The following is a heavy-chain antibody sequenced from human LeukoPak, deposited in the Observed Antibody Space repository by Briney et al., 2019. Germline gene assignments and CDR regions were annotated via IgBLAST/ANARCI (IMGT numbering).Heavy chain of an antibody. CDR1: GFTFRDYY. CDR2: ISSSGSTI. D-gene: IGHD6-19*01. J-gene: IGHJ4*02. V-gene: IGHV3-11*04. CDR3: ARDHGSGLDY. Sequence: PGGSLRLSCGACGFTFRDYYMSWIREAPGKGLEGVSYISSSGSTIYYADPVKGRFTISRNNAKNSLYLQMNSPRAEATAVYYCARDHGSGLDYWGQGTLVPVSS.